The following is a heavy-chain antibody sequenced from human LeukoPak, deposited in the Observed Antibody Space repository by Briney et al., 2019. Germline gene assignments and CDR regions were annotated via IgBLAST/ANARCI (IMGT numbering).Heavy chain of an antibody. J-gene: IGHJ4*02. D-gene: IGHD2-15*01. CDR1: GYHFNTYW. Sequence: GEALKISCKGSGYHFNTYWIGWVRQMPGKGLEWMGIIYPGDSDTRYNPSFQGQATISADKFISTAYLQWSSLKASDTAMYYCARSRGYCSRNSCYDLDYWGQGTLVTVSS. CDR2: IYPGDSDT. CDR3: ARSRGYCSRNSCYDLDY. V-gene: IGHV5-51*01.